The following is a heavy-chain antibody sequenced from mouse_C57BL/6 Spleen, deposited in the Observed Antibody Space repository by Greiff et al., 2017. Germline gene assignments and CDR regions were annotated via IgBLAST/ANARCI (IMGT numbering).Heavy chain of an antibody. CDR3: AREGLREGTWFAY. J-gene: IGHJ3*01. CDR1: GFTFSSYA. V-gene: IGHV5-4*01. D-gene: IGHD2-4*01. Sequence: EVNVVESGGGLVKPGGSLKLSCAASGFTFSSYAMSWVRPTPEKRLEWVATISDGGSYTYYPDNVKGRFTISRDNAKNNLYLQMSHLKSEDTAMYYCAREGLREGTWFAYWGQGTLVTVSA. CDR2: ISDGGSYT.